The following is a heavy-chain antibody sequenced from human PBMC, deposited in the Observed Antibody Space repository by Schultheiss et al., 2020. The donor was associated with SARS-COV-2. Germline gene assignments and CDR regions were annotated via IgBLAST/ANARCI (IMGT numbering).Heavy chain of an antibody. CDR3: ARARNDLWF. J-gene: IGHJ4*02. Sequence: GGSLRLSCAASGFTFSSYAMSWVRQAPGKGLEWVLSISSSSSYIYYADSVKGRFTISRDNAKNTLFLQMNSLRAEDTAVYYCARARNDLWFGGQGTLVTVSS. D-gene: IGHD3-10*01. CDR1: GFTFSSYA. CDR2: ISSSSSYI. V-gene: IGHV3-21*01.